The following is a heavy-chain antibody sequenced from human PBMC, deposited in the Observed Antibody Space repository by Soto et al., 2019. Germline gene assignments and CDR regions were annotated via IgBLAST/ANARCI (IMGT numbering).Heavy chain of an antibody. CDR2: IYWNDEQ. V-gene: IGHV2-5*01. J-gene: IGHJ6*02. CDR1: GFSLTSGVVG. CDR3: AHRLPGPSGYDV. Sequence: QITLKESGPTLVKPTQTLTLTCTFSGFSLTSGVVGVGWIRQPPGEALEWLALIYWNDEQYYNPSLRNRLTITRDTSKNQVVLTMPHMDPVDTATYYCAHRLPGPSGYDVWGQGTKVTVS. D-gene: IGHD6-13*01.